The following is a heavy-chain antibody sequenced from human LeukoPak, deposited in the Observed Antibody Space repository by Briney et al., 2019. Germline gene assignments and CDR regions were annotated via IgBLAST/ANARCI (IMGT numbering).Heavy chain of an antibody. J-gene: IGHJ4*02. CDR2: IYHSGTT. D-gene: IGHD2-2*01. V-gene: IGHV4-38-2*02. CDR3: ARGGLVVPAASFDY. Sequence: PSETLSLTCTVSGYSISSGYYWGWIRPPPGKGLEWIVSIYHSGTTYYNPSLKSRVTISVDTSKNQFSLKLSSVTAADTAVYYCARGGLVVPAASFDYGGQGTLVTVSA. CDR1: GYSISSGYY.